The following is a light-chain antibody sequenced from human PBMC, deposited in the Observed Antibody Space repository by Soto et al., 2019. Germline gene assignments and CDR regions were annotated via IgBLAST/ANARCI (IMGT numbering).Light chain of an antibody. J-gene: IGKJ5*01. Sequence: DTVLTQSPGTLSLSPGETATLTCSASHSVRSTVVAWYQQKPGQAPTLLIYDADTRATGIPDRFSGSGFGTHFTLTIRSLEPEDFAMYYCQQSASSVTFGQGTRLEI. CDR1: HSVRSTV. CDR2: DAD. CDR3: QQSASSVT. V-gene: IGKV3-20*01.